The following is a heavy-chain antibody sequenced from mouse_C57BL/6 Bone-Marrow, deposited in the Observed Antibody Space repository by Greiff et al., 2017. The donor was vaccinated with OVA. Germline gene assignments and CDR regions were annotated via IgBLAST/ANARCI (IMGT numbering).Heavy chain of an antibody. V-gene: IGHV1-55*01. CDR3: AREGYYYGSSPWFAY. CDR2: IYPGSGST. J-gene: IGHJ3*01. CDR1: GYTFTSYW. Sequence: QVQLQQPGAELVKPGASVKMSCKASGYTFTSYWITWVKQRPGQGLEWIGDIYPGSGSTNYNEKFKSKATLTVDTSSSTAYMQLSSLTSEDSAVYYGAREGYYYGSSPWFAYWGQGTLVTVSA. D-gene: IGHD1-1*01.